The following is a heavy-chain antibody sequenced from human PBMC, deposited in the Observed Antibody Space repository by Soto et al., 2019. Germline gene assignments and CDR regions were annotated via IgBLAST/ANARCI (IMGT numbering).Heavy chain of an antibody. CDR1: GFTFSSYA. CDR3: ANFYGDTFDYFDY. Sequence: GGSLRLSCAASGFTFSSYAMSWVRQAPGKGLEWVSAISGSGGSTYYADSVKGRFTISRDNSKNTLYLQMNSLRAEDTAVYYCANFYGDTFDYFDYWGKGTLVTVYS. J-gene: IGHJ4*02. CDR2: ISGSGGST. D-gene: IGHD4-17*01. V-gene: IGHV3-23*01.